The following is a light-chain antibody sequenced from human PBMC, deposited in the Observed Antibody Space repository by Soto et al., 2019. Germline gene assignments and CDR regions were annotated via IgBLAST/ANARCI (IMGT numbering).Light chain of an antibody. CDR3: ASWDNDLNGPM. CDR2: RNN. CDR1: ASNVGSTY. J-gene: IGLJ3*02. V-gene: IGLV1-47*01. Sequence: QSVLTQPPSASGTPGQRVSISCSGSASNVGSTYVFWYQQLPGAAPALLIYRNNQRPSGVSDRFSGSKSGTSASLAISGLQVDDEADYYCASWDNDLNGPMFGGGTKLTVL.